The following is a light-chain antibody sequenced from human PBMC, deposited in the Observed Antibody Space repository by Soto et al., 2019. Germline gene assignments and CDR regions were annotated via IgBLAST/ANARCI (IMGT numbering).Light chain of an antibody. CDR2: DAS. CDR1: QTVRNNY. CDR3: QQLNAYPLT. J-gene: IGKJ5*01. V-gene: IGKV3D-20*02. Sequence: EFFFTHYPATLSFSPWEISTLSCMSSQTVRNNYLAWYQQKPGQAPRLLIYDASSRATGIPDRFSGGGSGTDFTLTISNLQPEDFATYYCQQLNAYPLTFGQGTRLEIK.